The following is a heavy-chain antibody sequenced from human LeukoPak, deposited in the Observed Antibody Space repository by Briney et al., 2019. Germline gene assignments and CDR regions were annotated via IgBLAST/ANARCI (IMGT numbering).Heavy chain of an antibody. J-gene: IGHJ4*02. V-gene: IGHV3-64*04. CDR1: GFTFSSYA. CDR3: ARVLSSGYDVGYYFDY. D-gene: IGHD5-12*01. Sequence: PGGSLRLSCSASGFTFSSYAMHWVRQAPGKGLEYVSAISSNGGSTYYADSVKGRFIISRDNSKNTLYLQMNSLRAEDTAVYYCARVLSSGYDVGYYFDYWGQGTLVTVSS. CDR2: ISSNGGST.